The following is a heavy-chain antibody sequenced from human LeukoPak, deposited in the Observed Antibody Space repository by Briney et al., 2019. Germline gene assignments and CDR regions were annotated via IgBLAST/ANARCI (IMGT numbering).Heavy chain of an antibody. CDR2: IYYSGST. D-gene: IGHD3-16*01. CDR3: ARLGAYFDY. CDR1: GGSISTYY. Sequence: SETLSLTCTVSGGSISTYYWNWIRQPPGKGLEWIGYIYYSGSTNYNPSLKSRVTISVDTSKNQFSLNLSSVTAADTAVYYCARLGAYFDYWGQGTLVTVSS. J-gene: IGHJ4*02. V-gene: IGHV4-59*08.